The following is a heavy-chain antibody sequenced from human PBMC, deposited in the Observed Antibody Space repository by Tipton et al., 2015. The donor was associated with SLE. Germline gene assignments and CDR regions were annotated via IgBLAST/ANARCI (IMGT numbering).Heavy chain of an antibody. CDR3: AKSGGYYISGPVDGPRKGYYMDV. J-gene: IGHJ6*03. V-gene: IGHV3-23*01. CDR1: GFTFSSYA. CDR2: ISGSGGST. D-gene: IGHD3-10*01. Sequence: SLRLSCAASGFTFSSYAMTWVRQAPGKGLEWVSAISGSGGSTYYADSVKGRFTISRDNSENTVCVQMKSLRAENTAVHYCAKSGGYYISGPVDGPRKGYYMDVWGKGPTVTVSS.